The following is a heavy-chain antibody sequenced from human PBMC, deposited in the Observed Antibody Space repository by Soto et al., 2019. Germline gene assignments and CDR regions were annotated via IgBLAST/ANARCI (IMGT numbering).Heavy chain of an antibody. J-gene: IGHJ6*02. CDR3: AATTGRLGYCSSTSCYTHPPSYYYGMDV. CDR1: GFTFSSYG. Sequence: QVQLVESGGGVVQPGRSLRLSCAASGFTFSSYGMHWVRQAPGKGLEWVAVISYDGSNKYYADSVKGRFTISRDNSKNTLYLQMNSLRAEDTAVYYCAATTGRLGYCSSTSCYTHPPSYYYGMDVWGQGTTVTVSS. V-gene: IGHV3-30*03. D-gene: IGHD2-2*02. CDR2: ISYDGSNK.